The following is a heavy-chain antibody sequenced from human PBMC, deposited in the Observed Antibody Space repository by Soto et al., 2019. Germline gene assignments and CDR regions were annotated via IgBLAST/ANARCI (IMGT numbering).Heavy chain of an antibody. CDR2: IYYRGST. CDR1: GGSVSSGSYY. CDR3: ARVIGVLLGIRASWFDP. V-gene: IGHV4-31*03. J-gene: IGHJ5*02. Sequence: QVQLQESGPGLVKPSETLSLTCTVSGGSVSSGSYYWSWIRQHPGKGLEWIGYIYYRGSTYYNPSLKSRVTISVDTSKNQFSLKLSSVTAADTAVYYCARVIGVLLGIRASWFDPWGQGTLVTVSS. D-gene: IGHD3-10*01.